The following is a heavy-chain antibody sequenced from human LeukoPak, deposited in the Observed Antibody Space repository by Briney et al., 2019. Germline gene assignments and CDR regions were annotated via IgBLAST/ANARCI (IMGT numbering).Heavy chain of an antibody. Sequence: GGSLRLSCAASGFTFSSYAMHWVRQAPSKGLEWVAVISYDGSNKYYADSVKGRFTISRDNSKNTLYLQMNSLRAEDTAVYYCARDKRLYYYGSGSYSRGYYYYGMDVWGQGTTVTVSS. D-gene: IGHD3-10*01. CDR2: ISYDGSNK. CDR3: ARDKRLYYYGSGSYSRGYYYYGMDV. V-gene: IGHV3-30*04. CDR1: GFTFSSYA. J-gene: IGHJ6*02.